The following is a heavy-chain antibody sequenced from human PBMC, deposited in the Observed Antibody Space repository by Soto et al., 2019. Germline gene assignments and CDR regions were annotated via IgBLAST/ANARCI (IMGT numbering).Heavy chain of an antibody. D-gene: IGHD6-13*01. CDR2: IYPGDSDT. V-gene: IGHV5-51*01. CDR1: GYSFTSYL. J-gene: IGHJ6*02. CDR3: ARHPPQQRDGMDV. Sequence: GESMKISCKGSGYSFTSYLIGWVSQMPGKGLGWMGIIYPGDSDTRYSPSFQGQVTISADKSISTAYLQWSSLKASDTAMYYCARHPPQQRDGMDVWGQGTTVTVSS.